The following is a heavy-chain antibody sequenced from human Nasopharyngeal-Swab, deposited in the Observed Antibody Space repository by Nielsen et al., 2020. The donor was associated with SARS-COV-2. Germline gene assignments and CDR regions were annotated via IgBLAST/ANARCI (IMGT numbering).Heavy chain of an antibody. J-gene: IGHJ4*02. D-gene: IGHD2-2*01. CDR2: ISYDGSNK. CDR1: GFTFSSYA. CDR3: AKDPSSTSNNYFDY. Sequence: GESLKISCAASGFTFSSYAMHWVHQAPGKGLEWMTLISYDGSNKYYADSVKGRFTISRDNAKNSLYLQMNSLRAEDTALYYCAKDPSSTSNNYFDYWGQGTLVTVSS. V-gene: IGHV3-30*04.